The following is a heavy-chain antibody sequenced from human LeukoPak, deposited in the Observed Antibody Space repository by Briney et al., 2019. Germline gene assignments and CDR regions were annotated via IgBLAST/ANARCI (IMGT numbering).Heavy chain of an antibody. CDR3: ARGVLLSSRDYFDY. CDR2: ISYDGSNK. D-gene: IGHD3-10*01. Sequence: GGSLRLSCAASGFTFSSYAMHWVRQAPGKGLEWVAVISYDGSNKYYADSVKGRFTISRDNSKNTLYLQVNSLRAEDTAVYYCARGVLLSSRDYFDYWGQGTLVTVSS. CDR1: GFTFSSYA. V-gene: IGHV3-30*04. J-gene: IGHJ4*02.